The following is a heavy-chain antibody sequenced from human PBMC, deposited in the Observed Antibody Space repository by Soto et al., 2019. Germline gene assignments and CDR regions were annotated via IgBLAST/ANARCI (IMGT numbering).Heavy chain of an antibody. CDR2: IKQDGSEK. V-gene: IGHV3-7*01. J-gene: IGHJ4*02. CDR3: ASPGGRNYYGSGRIDY. D-gene: IGHD3-10*01. Sequence: GGSLRLSCAASGFTFSSYWMSWVRQAPGKGLEWVANIKQDGSEKYYVDSVKGRFTISRDNAKNSLYLQMNSLRAEDTAVYYCASPGGRNYYGSGRIDYWGQGTLVTVSS. CDR1: GFTFSSYW.